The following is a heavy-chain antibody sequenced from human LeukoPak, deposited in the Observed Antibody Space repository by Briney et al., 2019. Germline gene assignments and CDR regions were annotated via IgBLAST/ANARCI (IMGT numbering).Heavy chain of an antibody. CDR3: VHQHNLPAADA. D-gene: IGHD6-13*01. Sequence: SGPTLVKPTQTPTLTCTFSGLSLSTSGVGVGWIRQPPGKALEWLGLIYWHGGQRYIPSLRTRLTIARDTSNNLVVLTLTNVDPLDTATYYCVHQHNLPAADAWGQGILVTVSS. V-gene: IGHV2-5*01. CDR1: GLSLSTSGVG. CDR2: IYWHGGQ. J-gene: IGHJ4*02.